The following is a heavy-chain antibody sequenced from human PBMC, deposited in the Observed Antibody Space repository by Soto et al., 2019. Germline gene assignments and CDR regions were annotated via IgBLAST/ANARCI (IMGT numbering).Heavy chain of an antibody. CDR3: ARGRSSPRGDWFDP. D-gene: IGHD6-6*01. CDR1: GDSVSSNSAA. Sequence: SQTLSLTCAISGDSVSSNSAAWNWIRQSPSRGLEWLGRTYYRSKWYNDYAVSVRSRITINPDTSKNRFFLQLNSVTPEDTAVYYCARGRSSPRGDWFDPWGQGTLVTASS. CDR2: TYYRSKWYN. V-gene: IGHV6-1*01. J-gene: IGHJ5*02.